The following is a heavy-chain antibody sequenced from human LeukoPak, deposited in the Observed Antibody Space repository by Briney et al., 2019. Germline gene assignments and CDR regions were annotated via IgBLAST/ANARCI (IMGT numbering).Heavy chain of an antibody. D-gene: IGHD2-15*01. CDR1: GYTFTDYY. J-gene: IGHJ4*02. CDR3: ARLALSPTLDY. CDR2: VNPKNGAT. Sequence: ASVKVSCKASGYTFTDYYFHWVRQAPGQGLEWKGFVNPKNGATNYAQKFQGRVTMTRDTSISTAYMELSSLRSDDTAVYFCARLALSPTLDYWGQGTLVTVSS. V-gene: IGHV1-2*02.